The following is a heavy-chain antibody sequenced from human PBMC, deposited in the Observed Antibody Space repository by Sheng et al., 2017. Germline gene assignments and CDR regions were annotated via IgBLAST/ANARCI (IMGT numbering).Heavy chain of an antibody. J-gene: IGHJ4*02. CDR2: ISWNSGSI. CDR1: GFTFDDYA. CDR3: AKDIGPKGGDFWSGLFDY. Sequence: EVQLVESGGGLVQPGRSLRLSCAASGFTFDDYAMHWVRQAPGKGLEWVSGISWNSGSIGYADSVKGRFTISRDNAKNSLYLQMNSLRAEDMALYYCAKDIGPKGGDFWSGLFDYWGQGTLVTVSS. D-gene: IGHD3-3*01. V-gene: IGHV3-9*03.